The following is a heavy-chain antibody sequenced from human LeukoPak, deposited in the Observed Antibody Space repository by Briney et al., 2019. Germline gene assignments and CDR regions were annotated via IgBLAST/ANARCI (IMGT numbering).Heavy chain of an antibody. CDR2: IYINGTT. CDR3: ARRGTSWYDWFDP. V-gene: IGHV4-59*08. Sequence: PSETLSLTCTVSGGSISGYYWSWIRQPPGKGLEWIGYIYINGTTNYNPSLKRRVTISVDTSKNHFSLELTSVTAADTAVYYCARRGTSWYDWFDPWGQGTLVTVSS. J-gene: IGHJ5*02. CDR1: GGSISGYY. D-gene: IGHD6-13*01.